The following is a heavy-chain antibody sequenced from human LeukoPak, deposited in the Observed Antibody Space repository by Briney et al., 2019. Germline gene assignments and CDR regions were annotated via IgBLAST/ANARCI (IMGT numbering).Heavy chain of an antibody. Sequence: GGSLRLSCAASGFTFNDYGMSWVRQGPGKGLDWVSGINWNGGSTGYADSVKGRLTTSRDNAKNSLYLQMNSLRVEDTALYYCARDWEQWLVSSPAFDIWGQGTMVTVSS. J-gene: IGHJ3*02. V-gene: IGHV3-20*04. CDR3: ARDWEQWLVSSPAFDI. CDR2: INWNGGST. CDR1: GFTFNDYG. D-gene: IGHD6-19*01.